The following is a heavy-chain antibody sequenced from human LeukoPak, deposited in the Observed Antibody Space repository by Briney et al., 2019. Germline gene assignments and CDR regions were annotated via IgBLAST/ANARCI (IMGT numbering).Heavy chain of an antibody. V-gene: IGHV4-4*07. Sequence: SETLSLTCTVSGGSISSYYWSWIRQPAGRGLEWIGRIYTSGSTNYNPSLKSRVTMSVDTSKNQFSLKLSSVTAADTAVYYCARVLCSGGSCYYYYYMDVWGKGTTVTVSS. D-gene: IGHD2-15*01. J-gene: IGHJ6*03. CDR2: IYTSGST. CDR3: ARVLCSGGSCYYYYYMDV. CDR1: GGSISSYY.